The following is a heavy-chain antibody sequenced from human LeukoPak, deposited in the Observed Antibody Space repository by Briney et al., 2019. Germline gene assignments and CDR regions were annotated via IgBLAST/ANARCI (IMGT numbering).Heavy chain of an antibody. Sequence: GGSLRLSCGASGFTFSSYGMPWVRQAPGKGLEWVAVIWYDGSHKYYADSVKGRFTISRDNSKNTLYLQMNSLRAEDTAVYYCAREKANPGPPYYYYYGMDVWGQGTTVTVSS. J-gene: IGHJ6*02. D-gene: IGHD1-26*01. CDR1: GFTFSSYG. CDR2: IWYDGSHK. CDR3: AREKANPGPPYYYYYGMDV. V-gene: IGHV3-33*01.